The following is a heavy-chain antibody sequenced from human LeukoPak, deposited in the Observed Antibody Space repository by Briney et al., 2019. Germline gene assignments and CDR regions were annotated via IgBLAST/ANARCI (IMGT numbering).Heavy chain of an antibody. CDR3: AKEGDYYGSGSYRDGFDI. J-gene: IGHJ3*02. Sequence: GGTLRLSCAASGFTFSNYGLSWVRQAPGKGLEWVSAITGSGGSTYYADSVKGRFTISRDSFKNTLYLQMNSLRPEDTAVYYCAKEGDYYGSGSYRDGFDIWGQGTRATVSS. CDR2: ITGSGGST. D-gene: IGHD3-10*01. CDR1: GFTFSNYG. V-gene: IGHV3-23*01.